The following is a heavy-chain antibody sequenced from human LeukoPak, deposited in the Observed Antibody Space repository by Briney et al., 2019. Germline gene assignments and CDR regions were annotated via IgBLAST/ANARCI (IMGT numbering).Heavy chain of an antibody. CDR3: ARHLRSGYDGAYYHYGMDV. CDR2: LDYSGST. J-gene: IGHJ6*02. V-gene: IGHV4-59*08. Sequence: KPSETLSLTCTVSGGSISGYSRSWIRQPPGKGLEWIGYLDYSGSTNYNPSLKSRVTMSVDTSNNQFSLKLTSVTAADTAVYYCARHLRSGYDGAYYHYGMDVWGQGTTVTVSS. D-gene: IGHD5-12*01. CDR1: GGSISGYS.